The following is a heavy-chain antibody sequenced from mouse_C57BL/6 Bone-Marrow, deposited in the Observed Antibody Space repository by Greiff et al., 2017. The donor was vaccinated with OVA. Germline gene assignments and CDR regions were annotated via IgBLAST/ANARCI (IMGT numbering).Heavy chain of an antibody. J-gene: IGHJ4*01. V-gene: IGHV1-4*01. D-gene: IGHD1-1*01. CDR3: ARTPHGDGSSYEAMDD. CDR1: GYTFTSYT. Sequence: VKLQQSGAELARPGASVKMSCKASGYTFTSYTMHWVKQRPGQGLEWIGYINPSSGYTKYNQKFKDKATLTADKSSSTAYMQRSSLTSEDSAVYYCARTPHGDGSSYEAMDDWGQGTSVTVSS. CDR2: INPSSGYT.